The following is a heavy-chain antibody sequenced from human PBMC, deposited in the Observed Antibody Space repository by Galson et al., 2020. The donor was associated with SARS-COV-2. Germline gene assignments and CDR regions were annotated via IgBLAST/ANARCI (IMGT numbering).Heavy chain of an antibody. J-gene: IGHJ6*02. D-gene: IGHD3-10*01. V-gene: IGHV4-59*13. CDR3: ASVQGSGTLYGMDV. CDR2: IYYSGST. CDR1: GVSISSYY. Sequence: SETLSLTCTVSGVSISSYYWSWIRQPPGKGLEWIGYIYYSGSTNYNPSLKSRVTISVDTSKNQFSLKLSSVTAADTALYYCASVQGSGTLYGMDVWGQGTTVTVSS.